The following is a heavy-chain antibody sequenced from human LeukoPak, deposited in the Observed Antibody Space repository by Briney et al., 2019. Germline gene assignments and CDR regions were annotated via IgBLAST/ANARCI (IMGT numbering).Heavy chain of an antibody. CDR3: ARGTGRYSGYDLFH. CDR2: ISWNSGSI. D-gene: IGHD5-12*01. CDR1: GFTFDDYA. J-gene: IGHJ4*02. V-gene: IGHV3-9*01. Sequence: PGRSLRLSCAASGFTFDDYAMHWVRQAPGKGLEWVSGISWNSGSIGYADSVKGRFTISRDNAKNSLYLQMNSLRAEDTAVYYCARGTGRYSGYDLFHWGQGTLVTVSS.